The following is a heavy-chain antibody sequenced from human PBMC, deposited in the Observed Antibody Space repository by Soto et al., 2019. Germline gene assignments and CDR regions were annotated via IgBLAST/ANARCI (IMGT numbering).Heavy chain of an antibody. Sequence: PGGSLSLSCAASGFTFSSYAMSWVRQAPGKGLEWVSAISGSGGSTYYADSVKGRFTISRDNSKNTLYLQMNSLRAEDTAVYYCAKGESDYIWGSYRIWSHFDYWGQGTLVTAPQ. CDR1: GFTFSSYA. D-gene: IGHD3-16*02. J-gene: IGHJ4*02. V-gene: IGHV3-23*01. CDR3: AKGESDYIWGSYRIWSHFDY. CDR2: ISGSGGST.